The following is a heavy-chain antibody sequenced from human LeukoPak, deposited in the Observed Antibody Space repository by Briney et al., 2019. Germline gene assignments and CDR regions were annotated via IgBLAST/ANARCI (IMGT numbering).Heavy chain of an antibody. CDR3: ARGGSYYAN. V-gene: IGHV3-23*01. Sequence: PGGSLRLSCAASGFTFSSYAMSWVRQAPGKGLEWVSGISGSGSSTFYADSVKGRFTISRDNAKNSLFLQMNSPRVDDTAVYYCARGGSYYANWGQGTLVTVSS. CDR2: ISGSGSST. CDR1: GFTFSSYA. J-gene: IGHJ4*02. D-gene: IGHD3-10*01.